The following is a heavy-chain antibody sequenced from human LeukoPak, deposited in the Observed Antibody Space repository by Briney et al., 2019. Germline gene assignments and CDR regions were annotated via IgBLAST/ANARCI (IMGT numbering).Heavy chain of an antibody. J-gene: IGHJ4*02. CDR2: IFYIGST. V-gene: IGHV4-30-4*08. CDR3: ARGSYYYGSGSYFVDY. Sequence: PSQTLSLTCTVSGGSISSGDYYWSWIRHPPGKGREWIGCIFYIGSTYYNPSLKSRVTISVDSSKTQCSPKLSPVIAAETAVYYCARGSYYYGSGSYFVDYSGQGSPVTAYS. D-gene: IGHD3-10*01. CDR1: GGSISSGDYY.